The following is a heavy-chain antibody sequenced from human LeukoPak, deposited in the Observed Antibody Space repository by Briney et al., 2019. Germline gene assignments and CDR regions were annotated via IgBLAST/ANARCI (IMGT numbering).Heavy chain of an antibody. CDR3: ARMTTPTDY. CDR1: GYTFTSYY. J-gene: IGHJ4*02. V-gene: IGHV1-8*02. Sequence: AASVKVSCKASGYTFTSYYMHWVRQAPGQGLEWMGWMNPNSGNTGYAQKFQGRVTMTRNTSISTAYMELSSLRSEDTAVYYCARMTTPTDYWGQGTLVTVSS. CDR2: MNPNSGNT. D-gene: IGHD4-17*01.